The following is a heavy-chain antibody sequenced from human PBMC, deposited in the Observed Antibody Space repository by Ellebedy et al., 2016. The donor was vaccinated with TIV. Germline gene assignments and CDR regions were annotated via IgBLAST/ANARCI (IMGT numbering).Heavy chain of an antibody. Sequence: SGPTLVKPTQTLTLTCSFSGFSLSTSGVGVGWIRQPPGKALEWLALIYWDDDKTYGPSLKSRLTITKDTSKNQVVLTVTNIDPVDTATYYCARFSGAEEFDYWGQGTLVTVSS. D-gene: IGHD3-3*01. CDR3: ARFSGAEEFDY. CDR1: GFSLSTSGVG. J-gene: IGHJ4*02. V-gene: IGHV2-5*05. CDR2: IYWDDDK.